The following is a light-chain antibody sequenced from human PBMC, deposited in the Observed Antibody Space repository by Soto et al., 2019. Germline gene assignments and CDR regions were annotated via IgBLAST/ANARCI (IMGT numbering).Light chain of an antibody. CDR2: EVS. V-gene: IGLV2-14*01. CDR1: SSDVGGYNY. CDR3: RSYTSSSTPWV. Sequence: QSALTQPASVSGSPGQSITISCTGTSSDVGGYNYVSWYQQHPGKAPKLMIYEVSNRPSGVSNRFSGSKSGNTASLTISGLQAEDEADYYCRSYTSSSTPWVFVGGTKQTVL. J-gene: IGLJ3*02.